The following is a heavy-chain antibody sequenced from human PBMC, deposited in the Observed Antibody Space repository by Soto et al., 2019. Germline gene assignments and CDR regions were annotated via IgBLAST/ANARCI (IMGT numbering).Heavy chain of an antibody. CDR2: ISGSGDST. Sequence: EVQLLESGGGLVQPGGSLRLSCAASGFTFGSHAMSWVRQARGKGLEWVSVISGSGDSTYNADSVKGRFTISRDNSKNTLYLQMNSLRVEDTAIYYCAKEGCISTSCYVNWFDPWGQGTLVTVSS. CDR3: AKEGCISTSCYVNWFDP. J-gene: IGHJ5*02. D-gene: IGHD2-2*01. V-gene: IGHV3-23*01. CDR1: GFTFGSHA.